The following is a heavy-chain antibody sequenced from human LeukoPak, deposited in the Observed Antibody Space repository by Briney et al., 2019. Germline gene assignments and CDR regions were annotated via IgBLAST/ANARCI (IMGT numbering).Heavy chain of an antibody. CDR3: ARLRPYYYDSSTFDY. CDR2: IYYSGST. Sequence: SETLSLTCTVSGDSISSYYWSWIRQPPGKGLEWIGYIYYSGSTNYNPSLKSRVTISVDTSKNQFSLKLSSVTAADTAVYYCARLRPYYYDSSTFDYWGQGTLVTVSS. D-gene: IGHD3-22*01. V-gene: IGHV4-59*08. J-gene: IGHJ4*02. CDR1: GDSISSYY.